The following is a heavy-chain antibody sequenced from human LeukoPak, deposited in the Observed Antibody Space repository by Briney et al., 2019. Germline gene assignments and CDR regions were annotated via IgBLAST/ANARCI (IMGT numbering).Heavy chain of an antibody. J-gene: IGHJ4*02. CDR3: AKSGGYGLIDY. CDR1: GGSISSGSYY. D-gene: IGHD1-26*01. V-gene: IGHV4-61*02. CDR2: IYSSGST. Sequence: PSQTLSLTCTVSGGSISSGSYYWSWIRQPAGKGLEWIGRIYSSGSTNYNPSLKSRVTISLDTSKNQFSLRLNSVTAADTAMYYCAKSGGYGLIDYWGQGTLVTVSS.